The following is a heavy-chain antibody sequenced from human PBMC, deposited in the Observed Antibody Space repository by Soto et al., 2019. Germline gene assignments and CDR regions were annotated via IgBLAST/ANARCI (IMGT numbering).Heavy chain of an antibody. J-gene: IGHJ3*02. CDR1: GFTFSSYS. D-gene: IGHD6-13*01. CDR3: ARVEQQLVDAFDI. CDR2: ISSSSYI. Sequence: GGSLRLSCAASGFTFSSYSMNWVRQAPGKGLEWVSSISSSSYIYYADSVKGRFTISRDNAKNSLYLQMNSLRAEDTAVYYCARVEQQLVDAFDIWGQGTMVTVSS. V-gene: IGHV3-21*01.